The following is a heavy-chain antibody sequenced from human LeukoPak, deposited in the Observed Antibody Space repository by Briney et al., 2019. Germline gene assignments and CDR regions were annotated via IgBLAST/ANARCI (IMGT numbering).Heavy chain of an antibody. CDR1: GFTPRRYF. V-gene: IGHV3-30*04. CDR2: IASDVRHT. J-gene: IGHJ3*02. Sequence: GGSLRLSCAASGFTPRRYFMHWGRQAPGTGLEWVADIASDVRHTFYVESVKGRFTISRDNSKNTLYLQTNSLRAEDTAVYFCARERQDVVFDSVAFDIWGQGTMVTVSS. CDR3: ARERQDVVFDSVAFDI. D-gene: IGHD3-16*01.